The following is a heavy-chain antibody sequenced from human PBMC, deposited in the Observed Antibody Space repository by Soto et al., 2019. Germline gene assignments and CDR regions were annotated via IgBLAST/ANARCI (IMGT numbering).Heavy chain of an antibody. Sequence: ASVKVSCKVSGYTLTELSMHWVRQAPGKGLEWMGGFDPEDGETIYAQKFQGRVTMTEDTSTDTAYMELSSLRSEDTAVYYCATFGAGPYYFDYWGQGTLVTVSS. CDR3: ATFGAGPYYFDY. CDR1: GYTLTELS. D-gene: IGHD3-16*01. CDR2: FDPEDGET. J-gene: IGHJ4*02. V-gene: IGHV1-24*01.